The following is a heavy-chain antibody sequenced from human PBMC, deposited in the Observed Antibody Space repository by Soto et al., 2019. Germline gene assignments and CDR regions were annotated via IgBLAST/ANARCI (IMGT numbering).Heavy chain of an antibody. J-gene: IGHJ6*02. V-gene: IGHV3-13*05. CDR2: ISAAGDP. Sequence: EVQLVESGGGLVQPGGSLRLSCEASGFTFRTYAMHWVRQGTGKGLEWVSGISAAGDPDYADSVEGRCTISRENAQNTSGLQMNSLRVGDTAVYYCATTDRDFYGLDVWGQGTTVIVSS. CDR3: ATTDRDFYGLDV. D-gene: IGHD1-1*01. CDR1: GFTFRTYA.